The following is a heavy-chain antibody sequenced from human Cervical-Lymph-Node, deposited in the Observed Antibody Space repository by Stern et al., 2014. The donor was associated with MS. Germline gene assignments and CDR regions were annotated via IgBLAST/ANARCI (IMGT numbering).Heavy chain of an antibody. CDR2: IYISGST. Sequence: MQLVESGPGLVKPSQTLSLTCTVSGGSMNSRPYYWNWLRQPAGKALEWIGRIYISGSTNYNPSLESRVTISLDTSQNQHSPTLGSVTAADTAVYYCAREGETSDFFPFDYWGQGAQVIVSS. D-gene: IGHD3/OR15-3a*01. V-gene: IGHV4-61*02. CDR1: GGSMNSRPYY. CDR3: AREGETSDFFPFDY. J-gene: IGHJ4*02.